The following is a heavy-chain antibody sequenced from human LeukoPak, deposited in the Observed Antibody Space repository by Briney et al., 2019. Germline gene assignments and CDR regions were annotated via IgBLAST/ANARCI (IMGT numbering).Heavy chain of an antibody. CDR2: ISYDGSNK. D-gene: IGHD3-16*01. V-gene: IGHV3-30*18. CDR3: AKVGLFLGDYYGMDV. CDR1: GFTFSRYG. J-gene: IGHJ6*02. Sequence: GGSLRLSCAASGFTFSRYGMHWVRQAPGKGLEWVAVISYDGSNKYYADSVKGRFTISRDNSKNTLYLQMNSLRAEDTAVYYCAKVGLFLGDYYGMDVWGQGTTVTVSS.